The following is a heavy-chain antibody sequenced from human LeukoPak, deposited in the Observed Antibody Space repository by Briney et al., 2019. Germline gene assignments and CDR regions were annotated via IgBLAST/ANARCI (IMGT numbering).Heavy chain of an antibody. CDR3: ARASEAGEDAFDI. CDR2: ISSSGSTI. Sequence: GGSLRLSCAASGFTFSDYYMSWIRQAPGKGLEWVSYISSSGSTIYYADSVKGRFTISRDNAKNSRYLQMNSLRAEDTPVYYCARASEAGEDAFDIWGQGTMVTVSS. CDR1: GFTFSDYY. J-gene: IGHJ3*02. V-gene: IGHV3-11*01. D-gene: IGHD6-19*01.